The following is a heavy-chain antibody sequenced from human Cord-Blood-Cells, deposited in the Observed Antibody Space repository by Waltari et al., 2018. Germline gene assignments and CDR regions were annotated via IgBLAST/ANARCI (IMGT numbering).Heavy chain of an antibody. D-gene: IGHD7-27*01. CDR1: GYSISSGYY. CDR3: ARVSSNWVDY. V-gene: IGHV4-38-2*01. CDR2: IYHSGST. Sequence: QVQLQESGPGLVKPSETLSLTCAVSGYSISSGYYWGWIRQPPGKGLGWIGSIYHSGSTYYNPSLTSRVTLSVDTSKNQFSLKLSSVTAADTAVYYCARVSSNWVDYWGQGTLVTVSS. J-gene: IGHJ4*02.